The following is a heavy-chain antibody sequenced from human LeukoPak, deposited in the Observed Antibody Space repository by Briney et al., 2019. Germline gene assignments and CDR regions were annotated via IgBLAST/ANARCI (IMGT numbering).Heavy chain of an antibody. V-gene: IGHV3-21*01. CDR3: ARSYSSSRGTFDY. D-gene: IGHD6-6*01. CDR2: ITSSSSYI. J-gene: IGHJ4*02. Sequence: GGSLRLSCAASGFTFSSYEMNWVRQAPGKGLEWVSSITSSSSYIYYADSVKGRFTISRDNAKNSLYLQMNSLRAEDTAVYYCARSYSSSRGTFDYWGQGTLVTVSS. CDR1: GFTFSSYE.